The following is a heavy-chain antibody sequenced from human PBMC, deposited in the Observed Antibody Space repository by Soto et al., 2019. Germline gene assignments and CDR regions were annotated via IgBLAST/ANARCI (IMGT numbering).Heavy chain of an antibody. CDR3: AKDSGYNYGYFRWFDP. D-gene: IGHD5-18*01. CDR2: THHSGRT. CDR1: GGSISSGDYY. Sequence: SETLSLTCTVSGGSISSGDYYWGWVRQPPGKGLEWIGETHHSGRTNYNPSLKSRVTISVDRSKNHFSLNLSSVTAADTAVYYCAKDSGYNYGYFRWFDPWGQGTLVTVSS. V-gene: IGHV4-39*07. J-gene: IGHJ5*02.